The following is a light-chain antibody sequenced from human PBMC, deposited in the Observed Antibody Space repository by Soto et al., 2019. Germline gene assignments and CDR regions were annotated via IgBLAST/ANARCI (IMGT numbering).Light chain of an antibody. CDR3: QQYGRSPGLFT. V-gene: IGKV3-20*01. Sequence: EIVLTQSPGTLCLSPGEIATLSCRASQSVSNTYLAWYQQKPGQAPRLLIYDESSRATGIPDRFSGSGSGTDFTLTISRLEPEDFAVYYCQQYGRSPGLFTFGPGTKVDIK. CDR2: DES. J-gene: IGKJ3*01. CDR1: QSVSNTY.